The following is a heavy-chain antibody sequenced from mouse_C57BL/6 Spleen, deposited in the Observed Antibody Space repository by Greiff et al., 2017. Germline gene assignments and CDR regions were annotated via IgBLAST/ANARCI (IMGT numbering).Heavy chain of an antibody. CDR2: IYPGAGDT. CDR1: GYAFSSYW. CDR3: ARRGTDWYFDV. V-gene: IGHV1-80*01. J-gene: IGHJ1*03. D-gene: IGHD3-3*01. Sequence: QVHVKQSGAELVKPGATVTISCKASGYAFSSYWMNWVKQRPGKGLEWIGQIYPGAGDTNYNGKFKGKATLTADKSSSTAYMQLSSLTSEDSAVYFCARRGTDWYFDVWGTGTTVTVSS.